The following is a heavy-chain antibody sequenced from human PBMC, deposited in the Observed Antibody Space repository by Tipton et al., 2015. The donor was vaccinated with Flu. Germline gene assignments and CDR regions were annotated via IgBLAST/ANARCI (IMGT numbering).Heavy chain of an antibody. V-gene: IGHV4-61*02. D-gene: IGHD3-16*01. Sequence: TLSLTCTVSGGSISSSNYYWTWIRQPAGKGLEYIGRIYTSGSSNYNPSLESRATISVDTSKSQFSLKLSSVTAADTAVYYCARDGFGYDGTDVWGQGTTVTVSS. J-gene: IGHJ6*02. CDR2: IYTSGSS. CDR3: ARDGFGYDGTDV. CDR1: GGSISSSNYY.